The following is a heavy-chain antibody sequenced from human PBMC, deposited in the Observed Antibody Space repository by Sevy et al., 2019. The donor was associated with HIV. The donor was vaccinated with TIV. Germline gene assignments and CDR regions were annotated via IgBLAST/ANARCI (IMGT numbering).Heavy chain of an antibody. Sequence: SETLSLTCAVYGGSFSGYYWNWIRQTPGKGLEWIGEINHSGSTNYNPSLKSRVTISVDTSKNQFPLRLNSVTAADTAVYYCARAPPVVVVPGALSWFDPWGQGTLVTVSS. CDR3: ARAPPVVVVPGALSWFDP. V-gene: IGHV4-34*01. CDR1: GGSFSGYY. D-gene: IGHD2-2*01. CDR2: INHSGST. J-gene: IGHJ5*02.